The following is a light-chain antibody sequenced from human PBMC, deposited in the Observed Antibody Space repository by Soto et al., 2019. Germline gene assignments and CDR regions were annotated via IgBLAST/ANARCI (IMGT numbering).Light chain of an antibody. Sequence: QLVLTQSPSASASLGASVKLTCTLSSGHSSYAIAWHQQQPEKGPRYLMKLDSDGSHTKGDAIPDRFSGSSSGAERYLTIASLQSEDEADYDCQTWGTGIHVGFGGGTKLTVL. CDR2: LDSDGSH. CDR1: SGHSSYA. J-gene: IGLJ2*01. CDR3: QTWGTGIHVG. V-gene: IGLV4-69*01.